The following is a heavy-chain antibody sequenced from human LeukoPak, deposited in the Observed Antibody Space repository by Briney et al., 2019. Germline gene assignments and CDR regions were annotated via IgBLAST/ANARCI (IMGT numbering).Heavy chain of an antibody. V-gene: IGHV4-59*01. Sequence: SETLSLTCTVSGGSISGYYWSWIRQPPGKGLEWIGYIYSSGSTNYNPSLKSRVTISVDTSKNQFSLKLTSVTAADTAVYYCARVDYTSSWYWFDPWGQGSLVTVPS. J-gene: IGHJ5*02. CDR3: ARVDYTSSWYWFDP. CDR2: IYSSGST. D-gene: IGHD6-13*01. CDR1: GGSISGYY.